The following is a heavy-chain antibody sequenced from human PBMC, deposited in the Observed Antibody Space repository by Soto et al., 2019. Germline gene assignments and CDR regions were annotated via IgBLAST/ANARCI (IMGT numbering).Heavy chain of an antibody. Sequence: QVRLVESGGGVVQPGRSLRLSCAASGFTFSSYGIHWVRQAPGKGLEWVAVVWYDGGNKYYADSVKGRFTISRDNSKNTLYLQMDSLRAEDTAVYYXARDRGGYNYFDYWGQGTLVTVSS. J-gene: IGHJ4*02. CDR3: ARDRGGYNYFDY. V-gene: IGHV3-33*01. CDR1: GFTFSSYG. CDR2: VWYDGGNK. D-gene: IGHD5-12*01.